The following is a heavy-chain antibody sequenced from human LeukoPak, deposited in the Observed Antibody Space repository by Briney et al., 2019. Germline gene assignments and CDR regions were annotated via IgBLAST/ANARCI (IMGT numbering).Heavy chain of an antibody. CDR1: GFTFSSYG. J-gene: IGHJ4*02. V-gene: IGHV3-30*18. D-gene: IGHD3-3*01. CDR2: ISYDGSNK. CDR3: AKDRRDEWPTLDY. Sequence: PGGSLRLSCAASGFTFSSYGMHWVGQAPGKGLEWVAVISYDGSNKYYADSVKGRFTISRDNSKNTLYLQMNSLRAEDTAVYYCAKDRRDEWPTLDYWGQGTLVTVSS.